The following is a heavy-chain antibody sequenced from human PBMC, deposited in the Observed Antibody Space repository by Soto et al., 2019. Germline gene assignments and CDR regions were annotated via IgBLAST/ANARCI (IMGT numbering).Heavy chain of an antibody. CDR1: GYTFTTYA. J-gene: IGHJ4*02. V-gene: IGHV1-3*04. Sequence: ASVNVSCKASGYTFTTYAMHWVRQAPGQRLEWMGWINTGNGNTKYSQNFQGRVTITRDTSASTAYMEMSSLRSEDTAVYYCARLGLSGSYYFEREDYWGQGTLVTVSS. CDR3: ARLGLSGSYYFEREDY. D-gene: IGHD1-26*01. CDR2: INTGNGNT.